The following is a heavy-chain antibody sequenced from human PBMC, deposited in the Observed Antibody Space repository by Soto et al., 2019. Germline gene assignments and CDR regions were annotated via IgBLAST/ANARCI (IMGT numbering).Heavy chain of an antibody. V-gene: IGHV1-18*01. CDR3: ARGRYGDY. D-gene: IGHD1-1*01. CDR1: GYAFTTYG. J-gene: IGHJ4*02. Sequence: QVPLVQSGAEVKKPGASVKVSCKGSGYAFTTYGITWVRQAPGQGLEWMGWISAQNGNTNYVVKLQGRVTVTRDTSTSTAYMELRSLRSDDTAVYYCARGRYGDYWGQGALVTVSS. CDR2: ISAQNGNT.